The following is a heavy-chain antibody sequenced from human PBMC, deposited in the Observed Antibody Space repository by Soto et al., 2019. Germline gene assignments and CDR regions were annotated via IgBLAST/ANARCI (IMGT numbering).Heavy chain of an antibody. Sequence: ASVKVSCKASGGTFSSYAISWVRQAPGQGLEWMGGIIPIFGTANYAQKFQGRVTITADESTSTAYMELSSLRSEDTAVYYCALGDSSRDGMDVWGQGTTGTVSS. V-gene: IGHV1-69*13. J-gene: IGHJ6*02. CDR1: GGTFSSYA. CDR2: IIPIFGTA. CDR3: ALGDSSRDGMDV. D-gene: IGHD3-22*01.